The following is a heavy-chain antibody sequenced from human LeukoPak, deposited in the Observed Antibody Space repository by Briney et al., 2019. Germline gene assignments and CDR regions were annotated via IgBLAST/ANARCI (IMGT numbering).Heavy chain of an antibody. CDR3: AKGAYSSGFYYMDV. D-gene: IGHD6-19*01. V-gene: IGHV3-43*01. CDR1: GFTFDDYT. J-gene: IGHJ6*03. Sequence: GGSLRLSCAASGFTFDDYTMHWVRQAPGKGLEWVSLISWDGGSTYYADSVKGRFTISRDNSKNSLYLQMNSLRTEDTALYYCAKGAYSSGFYYMDVWGKGTTVTISS. CDR2: ISWDGGST.